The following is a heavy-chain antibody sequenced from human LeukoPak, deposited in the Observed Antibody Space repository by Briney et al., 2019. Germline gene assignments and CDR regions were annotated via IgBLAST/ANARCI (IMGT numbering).Heavy chain of an antibody. V-gene: IGHV1-18*01. CDR3: ARDASSHYGSGSRDY. CDR1: GYTFTSYG. J-gene: IGHJ4*02. Sequence: ASVKVSCKASGYTFTSYGISWVRQAPGQGLEWMGWISAYNGNTNYAQKLQGRVTMTTDTSTSTAYMELRSLRSDDTAVYYCARDASSHYGSGSRDYWGQGTLVTVSS. D-gene: IGHD3-10*01. CDR2: ISAYNGNT.